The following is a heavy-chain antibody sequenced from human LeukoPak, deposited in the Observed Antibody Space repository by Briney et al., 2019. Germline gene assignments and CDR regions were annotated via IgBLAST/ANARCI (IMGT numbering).Heavy chain of an antibody. CDR2: TYPRDSDT. V-gene: IGHV5-51*01. J-gene: IGHJ4*02. CDR1: GYNFPNYV. D-gene: IGHD3-22*01. Sequence: GESLKISCKGSGYNFPNYVIGWGRQMPGKGLEGLGVTYPRDSDTRYSQSLHGQVTISADKSIGTAYQQWSRLKASDTAMYYCARLPFDSSSYYLDYWGQGTLVTVSS. CDR3: ARLPFDSSSYYLDY.